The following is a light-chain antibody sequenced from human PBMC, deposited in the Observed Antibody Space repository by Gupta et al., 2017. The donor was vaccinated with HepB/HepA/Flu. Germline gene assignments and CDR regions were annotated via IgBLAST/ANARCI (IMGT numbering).Light chain of an antibody. Sequence: QSALTQPPSASGSPGQSVTISCTGTISDVGSYIYVSWYQQHPGKATKLMMYYVTKRPSGVTERGLCSPSGNTASRLAXGXTAEEEXDEYCTSSGGSNNSVVFGGGTKLTVL. J-gene: IGLJ2*01. CDR3: TSSGGSNNSVV. CDR2: YVT. CDR1: ISDVGSYIY. V-gene: IGLV2-8*01.